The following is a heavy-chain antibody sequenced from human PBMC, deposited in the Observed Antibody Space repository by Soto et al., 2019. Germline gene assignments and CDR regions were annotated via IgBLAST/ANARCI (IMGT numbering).Heavy chain of an antibody. V-gene: IGHV3-30*18. D-gene: IGHD2-2*01. CDR1: GFTFSSYG. J-gene: IGHJ4*02. CDR2: ISYDGSNK. CDR3: AKDGFSSFSSTSCSMGGFDY. Sequence: HPGGSLRLSCAASGFTFSSYGMHWVRQAPGKGLEWVAVISYDGSNKYYADSVKGRFTISRDNSKNTLYLQMNSLRAEDTAVYYCAKDGFSSFSSTSCSMGGFDYWGQGSLVTVSS.